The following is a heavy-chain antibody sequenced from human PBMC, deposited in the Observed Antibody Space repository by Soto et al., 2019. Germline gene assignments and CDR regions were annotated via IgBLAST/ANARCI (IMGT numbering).Heavy chain of an antibody. CDR3: ARESANIVAVPAAWYFDL. Sequence: QVQLVESGGGVVQPGRSLRLSCAASGFTFSSYAMHRVRQAPGKGLEWGAVISYDGSNKYYADALKCRFTISIDNSKNQLYLQMNSLRAEDTALYYCARESANIVAVPAAWYFDLWGRRTLVTVSS. CDR1: GFTFSSYA. J-gene: IGHJ2*01. D-gene: IGHD2-2*01. V-gene: IGHV3-30-3*01. CDR2: ISYDGSNK.